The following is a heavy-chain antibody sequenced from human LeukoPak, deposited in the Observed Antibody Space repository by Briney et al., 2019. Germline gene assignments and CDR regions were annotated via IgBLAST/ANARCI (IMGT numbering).Heavy chain of an antibody. D-gene: IGHD2/OR15-2a*01. Sequence: SVKVSCKSSGDTFYNYPISWVRQAPGQGLEWMGHIILLFGSTHYAQNFHGRLTISAEESTRTAFMEVSSLRSEDTAVYYCASDFYRERRDSSSESADHFYYYMDVWGNGTTVTVSS. V-gene: IGHV1-69*13. CDR3: ASDFYRERRDSSSESADHFYYYMDV. CDR2: IILLFGST. CDR1: GDTFYNYP. J-gene: IGHJ6*03.